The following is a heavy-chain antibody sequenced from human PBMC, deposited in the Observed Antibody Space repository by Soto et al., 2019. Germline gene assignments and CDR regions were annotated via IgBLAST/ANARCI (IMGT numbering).Heavy chain of an antibody. V-gene: IGHV4-59*01. CDR1: GGSISSYY. J-gene: IGHJ5*02. D-gene: IGHD2-15*01. Sequence: SETLSLTCTVSGGSISSYYWSWIRQPPGKGLEWIGYIYYSGSTNYNPSLTSRVTISVDTSKNQFALKLSSVTAADTAVYYCARGRGSCSGGSCYPFDPWGQGTLVTVSS. CDR2: IYYSGST. CDR3: ARGRGSCSGGSCYPFDP.